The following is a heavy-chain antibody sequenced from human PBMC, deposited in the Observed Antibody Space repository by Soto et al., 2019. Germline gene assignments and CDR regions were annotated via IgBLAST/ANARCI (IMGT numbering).Heavy chain of an antibody. V-gene: IGHV3-48*02. J-gene: IGHJ4*02. D-gene: IGHD2-2*03. CDR2: ISTNGNVK. CDR3: GREAIIGSFDH. CDR1: GFTFRSHN. Sequence: EVQLVESGGGLVQPGGSLRLSCTASGFTFRSHNMNWVRQAPGKGLEWIAYISTNGNVKHYADSVTGRVTISRDNAKSSLFLKMDSWKDEDTAFYFCGREAIIGSFDHWGQGSLVTVTS.